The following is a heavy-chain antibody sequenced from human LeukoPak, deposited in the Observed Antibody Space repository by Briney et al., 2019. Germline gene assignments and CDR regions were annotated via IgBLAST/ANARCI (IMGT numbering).Heavy chain of an antibody. CDR1: GGSFSGYY. CDR3: ARAQADRVPYSSGPTLYYYYYMDV. V-gene: IGHV4-34*01. J-gene: IGHJ6*03. Sequence: PSETLSLTCAVYGGSFSGYYWGWIRQPPGKGLEWIGEINHSGSTNYNPSLKRRVTISVDTSKNQFSLKLSSVTAADTAVYYCARAQADRVPYSSGPTLYYYYYMDVWGKGTTVTVSS. CDR2: INHSGST. D-gene: IGHD6-19*01.